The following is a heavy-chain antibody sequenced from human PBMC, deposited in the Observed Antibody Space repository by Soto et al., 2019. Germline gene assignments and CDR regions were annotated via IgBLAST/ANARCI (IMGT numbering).Heavy chain of an antibody. CDR3: ARDESSSMYYFAY. CDR1: GFTFGSYS. J-gene: IGHJ4*02. CDR2: ISSSSSTI. Sequence: GGSLRLSCAASGFTFGSYSMNWARQAPGKGLEWVSYISSSSSTIYYADSVKGRFTISRDNSKNTLYLQMNSLRPEDTAVYYCARDESSSMYYFAYWGQGTLVTVSS. V-gene: IGHV3-48*01. D-gene: IGHD6-13*01.